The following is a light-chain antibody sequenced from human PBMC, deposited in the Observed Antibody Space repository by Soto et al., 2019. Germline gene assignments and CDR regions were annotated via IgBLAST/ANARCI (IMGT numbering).Light chain of an antibody. CDR1: SSDVGGYNY. CDR2: EVS. V-gene: IGLV2-14*01. J-gene: IGLJ3*02. Sequence: QFVLTQPASVSGSPVQSITISCTGTSSDVGGYNYVSWYQQHPGKAPKLMIYEVSNRPSGVSNRFSGSKSGNTASLTISGLQSEDEADYYCSSFRSGSTWVFGGGTKLTVL. CDR3: SSFRSGSTWV.